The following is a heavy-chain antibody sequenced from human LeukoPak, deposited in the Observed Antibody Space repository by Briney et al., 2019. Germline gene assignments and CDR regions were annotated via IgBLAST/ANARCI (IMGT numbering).Heavy chain of an antibody. D-gene: IGHD6-13*01. Sequence: RGSPCPSSALSLVTPSIVTTGSVCQAPGKGLEWVSAISGSGGSTYYAYSVKGRFTISRDNSKNTLYLQMNRLRTEDRAVYYCAKRSGSSTTAGTVYWRYYCTWGEGTLVTVSS. CDR1: LVTPSIVT. CDR3: AKRSGSSTTAGTVYWRYYCT. J-gene: IGHJ4*02. V-gene: IGHV3-23*01. CDR2: ISGSGGST.